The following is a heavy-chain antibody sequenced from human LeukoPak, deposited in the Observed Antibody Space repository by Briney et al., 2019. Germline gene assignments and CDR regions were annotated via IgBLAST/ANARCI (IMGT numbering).Heavy chain of an antibody. J-gene: IGHJ3*02. CDR1: GLTFSSFE. Sequence: GGSLRLSCAASGLTFSSFEMNWVRQAPGKGLEWVSYISTSGSTIFYADSVKGRFTISRDNSKNTLYLQMNSLKAEDTAVYYCARPPMVRGVIITGDDVFDIWGQGTMVTVSS. D-gene: IGHD3-10*01. CDR3: ARPPMVRGVIITGDDVFDI. CDR2: ISTSGSTI. V-gene: IGHV3-48*03.